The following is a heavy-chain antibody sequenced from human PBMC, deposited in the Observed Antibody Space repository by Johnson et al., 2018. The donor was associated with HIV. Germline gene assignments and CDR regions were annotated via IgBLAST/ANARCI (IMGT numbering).Heavy chain of an antibody. J-gene: IGHJ3*02. D-gene: IGHD4-11*01. Sequence: QVQLVESGGGVVQPGRSLRVSCEVSGLTLTTIIVHWARQAPGKGLEWVSLISHDGTTTAYADSVKGRYTISRDISTNTVYLQMNRLSPEDTAVYYCARDPGNYGGAFDIWGQGTMVTVSS. CDR2: ISHDGTTT. CDR1: GLTLTTII. CDR3: ARDPGNYGGAFDI. V-gene: IGHV3-30*04.